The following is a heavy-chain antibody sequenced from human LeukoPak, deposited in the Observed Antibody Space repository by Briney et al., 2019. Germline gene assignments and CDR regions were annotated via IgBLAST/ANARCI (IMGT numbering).Heavy chain of an antibody. V-gene: IGHV1-18*01. Sequence: ASVKVSCKASRYTFTSYGISWVRQAPGQGLEWMGWISAKNGNTNYAQKFQGRVTLTTDTSTSTAYMELRSLRSDDTAVFYCARLRGGYSYGFQRQEPEDYWGQGTLVTVSS. CDR2: ISAKNGNT. J-gene: IGHJ4*02. D-gene: IGHD5-18*01. CDR1: RYTFTSYG. CDR3: ARLRGGYSYGFQRQEPEDY.